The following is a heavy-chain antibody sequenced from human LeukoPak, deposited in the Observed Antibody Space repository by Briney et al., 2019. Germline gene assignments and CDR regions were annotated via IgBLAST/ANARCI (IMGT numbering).Heavy chain of an antibody. Sequence: GGSLRLSCAASGFTFSSYAMHWVRQAPGKGLEWVAVISYDGSNKYYADSVKGRFTISRDNSKNTLYLQMNSLRAEDTAVYYCARDLRRVFDYWGQGTLVTVSS. V-gene: IGHV3-30*04. CDR3: ARDLRRVFDY. CDR2: ISYDGSNK. D-gene: IGHD4-17*01. J-gene: IGHJ4*02. CDR1: GFTFSSYA.